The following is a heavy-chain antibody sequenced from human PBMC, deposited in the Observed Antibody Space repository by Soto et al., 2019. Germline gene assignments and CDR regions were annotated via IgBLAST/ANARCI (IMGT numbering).Heavy chain of an antibody. CDR2: IIPILGIA. D-gene: IGHD3-10*01. V-gene: IGHV1-69*08. CDR3: AREPPDVRGFDY. J-gene: IGHJ4*02. CDR1: GGTFSSYT. Sequence: QVQLVQSGAEVKKPGSSVKVSCKASGGTFSSYTISWVRQAPGQGLEWLGRIIPILGIANYAQKFQGRVTITADNSRSTAYMELSSLSSEDTAVYYCAREPPDVRGFDYWGQGTLVTVSS.